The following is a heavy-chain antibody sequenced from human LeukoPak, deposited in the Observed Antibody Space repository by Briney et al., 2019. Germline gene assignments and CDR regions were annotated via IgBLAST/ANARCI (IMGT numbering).Heavy chain of an antibody. D-gene: IGHD5-18*01. Sequence: ASVKVSCTASGYTFTSYGISWVRQAPGQGLEWMGWISAYNGNTNYAQKLQGRVAMTTDTSTSTAYMELRSLRSDDTAVYYCARDRGLRYSYGHYGMDVWGKGTTVTVSS. J-gene: IGHJ6*04. V-gene: IGHV1-18*04. CDR2: ISAYNGNT. CDR1: GYTFTSYG. CDR3: ARDRGLRYSYGHYGMDV.